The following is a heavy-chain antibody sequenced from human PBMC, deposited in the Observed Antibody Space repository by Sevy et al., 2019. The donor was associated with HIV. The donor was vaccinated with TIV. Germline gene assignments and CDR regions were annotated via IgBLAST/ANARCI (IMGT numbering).Heavy chain of an antibody. D-gene: IGHD1-26*01. CDR2: IDQDGSDR. Sequence: GGSLRLSCAVSGFTLSNYWMSWVRQAPGKGLEWVANIDQDGSDRYYVDSVKGRFTISRDNAKNSLYLQMNSLRAEDTAVYYCARDLFSGSYYGNYWGQGTLVTVSS. CDR1: GFTLSNYW. J-gene: IGHJ4*02. CDR3: ARDLFSGSYYGNY. V-gene: IGHV3-7*01.